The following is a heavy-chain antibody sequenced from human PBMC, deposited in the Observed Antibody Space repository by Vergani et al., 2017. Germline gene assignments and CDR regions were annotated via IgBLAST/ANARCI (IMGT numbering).Heavy chain of an antibody. Sequence: QVQLVESGGGLVKPGGSLRISCAASGFTFSDYYMSWIRQAPGKGLEWVSYISSSSSYTNYADSVKGRFTISRDNAKNSLYLQMNSLRAEDTAVYYCARGSVVAATEFDYWGQGTLVTVSS. CDR1: GFTFSDYY. V-gene: IGHV3-11*05. J-gene: IGHJ4*02. CDR3: ARGSVVAATEFDY. D-gene: IGHD2-15*01. CDR2: ISSSSSYT.